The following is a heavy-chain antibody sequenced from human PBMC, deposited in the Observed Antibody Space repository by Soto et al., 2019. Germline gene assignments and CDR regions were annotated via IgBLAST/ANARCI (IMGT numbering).Heavy chain of an antibody. V-gene: IGHV1-69*12. D-gene: IGHD5-12*01. CDR3: ARDPEREGYNADY. J-gene: IGHJ4*02. CDR1: VGTFSSYA. CDR2: IIPIFGTA. Sequence: QVQLVQSGAEVKKPGSSVKVSCKDSVGTFSSYAISWVRQAPGQGLEWMGGIIPIFGTANYAQKFQGRVTITADESTSTAYMELSSLRSEDTAVYYCARDPEREGYNADYWGQGTLVTVSS.